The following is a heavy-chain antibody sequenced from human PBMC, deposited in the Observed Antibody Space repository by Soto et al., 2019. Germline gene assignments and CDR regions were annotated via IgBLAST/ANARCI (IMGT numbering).Heavy chain of an antibody. Sequence: EVQLVESGGGLVQPGGSLRLSCAASGFTFSSYWMHWVRQAPGKGLVWVSRINSDGSSTSYADSVKGRFTISRDNAKNTLYLQMNSLRAEDTAVYYCARKAARYCSGGSCYPGAFDIWGQSTMVTVSS. D-gene: IGHD2-15*01. CDR1: GFTFSSYW. CDR2: INSDGSST. J-gene: IGHJ3*02. CDR3: ARKAARYCSGGSCYPGAFDI. V-gene: IGHV3-74*01.